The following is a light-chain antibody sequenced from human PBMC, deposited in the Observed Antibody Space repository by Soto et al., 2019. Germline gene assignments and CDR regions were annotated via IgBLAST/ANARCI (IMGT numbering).Light chain of an antibody. CDR1: QTVSSNY. CDR3: QQYTGPPTT. V-gene: IGKV3-20*01. CDR2: GAS. J-gene: IGKJ5*01. Sequence: EILFTQSPDTPSLSPGEGATLSCRASQTVSSNYLAWCQPRPGQAPRLLIYGASTRDAGIPDRFSGSGSGTDFTLTITRLEPEDSEVYFCQQYTGPPTTFGQGTRLEIK.